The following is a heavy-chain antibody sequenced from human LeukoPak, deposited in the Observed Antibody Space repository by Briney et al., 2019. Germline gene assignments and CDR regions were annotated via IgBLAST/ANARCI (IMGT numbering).Heavy chain of an antibody. CDR1: GFTFSSYA. CDR3: AKGASAGNSAFDI. Sequence: AGGSLRLSCAASGFTFSSYAMSWVRQAPGKGLEWVSAITGSGGSAYYADSVKGRFTISRDNSKNTLYLQMNSLRAEDTAVYYCAKGASAGNSAFDIWGQGTMVTVSS. J-gene: IGHJ3*02. V-gene: IGHV3-23*01. CDR2: ITGSGGSA. D-gene: IGHD6-13*01.